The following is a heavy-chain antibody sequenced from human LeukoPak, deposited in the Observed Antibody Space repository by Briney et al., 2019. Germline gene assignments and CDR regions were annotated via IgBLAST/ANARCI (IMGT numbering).Heavy chain of an antibody. CDR2: INYSGST. D-gene: IGHD5-12*01. Sequence: PSETLSLTCAVYGGSFSGYYWSWIRQPPGKGLEWIGEINYSGSTNYNPSLKSRVTISVDTSKNLFSLELSSVTAADTAVYYCARVLSYSGYEFDYWGQGTLVTVSS. V-gene: IGHV4-34*01. CDR1: GGSFSGYY. J-gene: IGHJ4*02. CDR3: ARVLSYSGYEFDY.